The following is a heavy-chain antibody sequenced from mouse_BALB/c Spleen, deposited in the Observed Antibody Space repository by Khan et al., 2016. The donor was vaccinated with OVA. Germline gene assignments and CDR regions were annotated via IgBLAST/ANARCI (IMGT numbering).Heavy chain of an antibody. CDR1: GFTFSTYA. V-gene: IGHV5-6*01. CDR2: INTGGDYI. CDR3: ARQNYGPFAC. D-gene: IGHD1-1*01. Sequence: EVELVESGGDLVKPGGSLKLSCAASGFTFSTYAMSWVRQTPDKRLEWVATINTGGDYIYYPDSVKGRFTISRDNAKNTLYLQMSSLRSEDTAMYFSARQNYGPFACWGQVTLVTVSA. J-gene: IGHJ3*01.